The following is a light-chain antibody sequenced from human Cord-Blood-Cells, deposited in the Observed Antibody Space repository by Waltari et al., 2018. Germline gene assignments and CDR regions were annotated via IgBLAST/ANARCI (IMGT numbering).Light chain of an antibody. V-gene: IGLV2-14*03. CDR3: SSYTRSSTNYV. Sequence: QSALTQPDSVSGSPGQSITISCTGTSSDVGGYNYVYWYQQPPGKAPKLMIYAVSNRPAGVSNRVSCSKSGNTASLTISGLQAEDESDYYCSSYTRSSTNYVFGTGTKVTVL. CDR2: AVS. J-gene: IGLJ1*01. CDR1: SSDVGGYNY.